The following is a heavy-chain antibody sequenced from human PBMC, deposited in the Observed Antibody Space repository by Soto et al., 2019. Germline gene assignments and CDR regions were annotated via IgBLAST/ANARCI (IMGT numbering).Heavy chain of an antibody. D-gene: IGHD2-15*01. CDR1: GYSFDTFG. CDR2: ISIEKGDT. J-gene: IGHJ2*01. Sequence: QVQVVQSGAEVKKPGASVKVACKASGYSFDTFGMSWVRQAPGQGLEWMGWISIEKGDTNSAQKFQDRVTMTTDTSTSPADMELGSLSSDDTAVYYCAGGYCSVGSCFTCWHFDLWGRGTLVTVSS. V-gene: IGHV1-18*01. CDR3: AGGYCSVGSCFTCWHFDL.